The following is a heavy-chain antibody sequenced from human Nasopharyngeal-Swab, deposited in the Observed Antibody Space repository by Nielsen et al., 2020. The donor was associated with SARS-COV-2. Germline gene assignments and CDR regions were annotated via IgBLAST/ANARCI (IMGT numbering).Heavy chain of an antibody. CDR3: AKDPRVRVVAALNWFDP. V-gene: IGHV3-23*01. CDR1: GFPLRSYA. J-gene: IGHJ5*02. D-gene: IGHD2-15*01. Sequence: SLNISCAASGFPLRSYAMSRVRHAPGTGLEWVSAISGSGGSTYYADSVKGRFTISRDNSKNTLYLQMNSLRAEDTAVYYCAKDPRVRVVAALNWFDPWGQGTLVTVSS. CDR2: ISGSGGST.